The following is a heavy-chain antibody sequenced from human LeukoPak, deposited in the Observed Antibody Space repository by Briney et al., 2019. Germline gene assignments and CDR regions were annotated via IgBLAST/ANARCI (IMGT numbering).Heavy chain of an antibody. D-gene: IGHD6-19*01. V-gene: IGHV3-30-3*01. J-gene: IGHJ3*02. CDR1: GFTFSSYA. CDR3: ARVISSGYAFDI. CDR2: ISYYGSNK. Sequence: GGSLRLSCAASGFTFSSYAMHWVRQAPGKGLEWVAVISYYGSNKYYADSVKGRFTISRDNSKNTLYLQMNSLRAEDTAVYYCARVISSGYAFDIWGQGTMVTVSS.